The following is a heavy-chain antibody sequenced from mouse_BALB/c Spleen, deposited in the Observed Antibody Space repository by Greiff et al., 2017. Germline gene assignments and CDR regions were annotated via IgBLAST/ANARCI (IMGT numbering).Heavy chain of an antibody. CDR3: ARGYDYDPPFAY. CDR2: IYPYNGGT. J-gene: IGHJ3*01. D-gene: IGHD2-4*01. CDR1: GYTFTDYN. V-gene: IGHV1S29*02. Sequence: EVKLVESGPELVKPGASVKISCKASGYTFTDYNMHWVKQSHGKSLEWIGYIYPYNGGTGYNQKFKSKATLTVDNSSSTAYMELRSLTSEDSAVYYCARGYDYDPPFAYWGQGTLVTVSA.